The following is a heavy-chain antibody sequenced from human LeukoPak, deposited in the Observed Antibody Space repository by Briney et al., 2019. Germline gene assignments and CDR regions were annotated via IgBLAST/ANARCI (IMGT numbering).Heavy chain of an antibody. D-gene: IGHD2-2*01. Sequence: SETLSLTCTVSGGSISSGSYYWSWIRQPAGKGLEWIGRIYTSGSTNYNPSLKSRVTISVDTSKNQFSLKLSSVTAADTAVYYCAREDIVVVPAAIQYYYYYMDVWGKGTTVTVSS. V-gene: IGHV4-61*02. CDR3: AREDIVVVPAAIQYYYYYMDV. CDR1: GGSISSGSYY. CDR2: IYTSGST. J-gene: IGHJ6*03.